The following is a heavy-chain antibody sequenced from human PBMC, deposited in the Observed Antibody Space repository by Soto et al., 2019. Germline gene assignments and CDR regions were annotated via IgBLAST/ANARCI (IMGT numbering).Heavy chain of an antibody. J-gene: IGHJ4*02. CDR1: GFTFSTYS. CDR2: ISSSSSTI. CDR3: ARPKYYYDSSGHPAY. D-gene: IGHD3-22*01. V-gene: IGHV3-48*01. Sequence: VGSLRLSCAASGFTFSTYSMNWVRQAPGKGLEWVSYISSSSSTIFYTDSVKGRFTVSRDNAKNSLYLQMNSLRAEDTAVYYCARPKYYYDSSGHPAYWGQGTLVTAPQ.